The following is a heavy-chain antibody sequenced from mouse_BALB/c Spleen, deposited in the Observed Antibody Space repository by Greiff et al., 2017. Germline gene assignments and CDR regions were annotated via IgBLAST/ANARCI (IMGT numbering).Heavy chain of an antibody. CDR3: ARHGGTYDPYAMDY. CDR2: ISSGGSYT. D-gene: IGHD2-3*01. J-gene: IGHJ4*01. Sequence: EVKLVESGGGLVKPGGSLKLSCAASGFTFSSYTMSWVRQTPEKRLEWVATISSGGSYTYYPDSVKGRFTISRDNAKNTLYLQMSSLKSEDTAMYYCARHGGTYDPYAMDYWGQGTSVTVSS. V-gene: IGHV5-6-4*01. CDR1: GFTFSSYT.